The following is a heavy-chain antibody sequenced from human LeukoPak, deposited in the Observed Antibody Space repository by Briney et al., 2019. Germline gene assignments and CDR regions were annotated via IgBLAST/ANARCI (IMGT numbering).Heavy chain of an antibody. CDR3: ARDTSLRRGVD. D-gene: IGHD3-10*01. V-gene: IGHV4-59*01. J-gene: IGHJ4*02. CDR1: GGSISSYY. CDR2: IYYSAST. Sequence: SETLSLTCTVSGGSISSYYWSWIRQPPGKGLEWIGYIYYSASTNYNPSLKSRVTISVDTSKNQFSLKLSSVTAADTAVYYCARDTSLRRGVDWGQGTLVTVSS.